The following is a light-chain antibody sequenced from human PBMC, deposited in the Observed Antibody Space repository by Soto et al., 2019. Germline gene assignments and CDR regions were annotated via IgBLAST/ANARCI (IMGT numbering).Light chain of an antibody. V-gene: IGLV2-14*01. CDR3: SSSTSSSTLDVV. CDR1: SIDVGGYNY. CDR2: DVS. Sequence: QSARTQPASVSGSPGQSITISCTGTSIDVGGYNYVSWYQQHPGKAPKLMIYDVSNRPSGVSNLFSGSKSGNTASLTISGLQAEHEADNYCSSSTSSSTLDVVLRGGTKQTLL. J-gene: IGLJ2*01.